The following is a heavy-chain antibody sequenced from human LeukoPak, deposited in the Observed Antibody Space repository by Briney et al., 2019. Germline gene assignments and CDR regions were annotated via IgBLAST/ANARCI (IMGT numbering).Heavy chain of an antibody. V-gene: IGHV3-20*04. J-gene: IGHJ2*01. CDR2: INWNGGST. Sequence: GGSLRLSCAASGFTFDDYGMSWVRQAPGKWLEWVSGINWNGGSTGYADSVKGRFTISRDNAKNSLYLQMNSLRAEDTALYYCARDNDYGDYVGFWYFDLWGRGTLVTVSS. CDR1: GFTFDDYG. CDR3: ARDNDYGDYVGFWYFDL. D-gene: IGHD4-17*01.